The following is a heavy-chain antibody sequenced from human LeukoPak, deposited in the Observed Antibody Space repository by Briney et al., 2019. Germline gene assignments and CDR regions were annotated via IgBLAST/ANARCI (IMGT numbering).Heavy chain of an antibody. V-gene: IGHV1-2*02. CDR3: ARDPGTYYYDSSGYYTLDYFDY. CDR1: GYTFTGYY. D-gene: IGHD3-22*01. Sequence: GASVKVSCKASGYTFTGYYMHWVRQAPGQGLEWMGWINPNSGGTNYAQKFQGRVTMTRDTSISTAYMELSRLRSDDTAVYYCARDPGTYYYDSSGYYTLDYFDYWGQGTLVTVSS. J-gene: IGHJ4*02. CDR2: INPNSGGT.